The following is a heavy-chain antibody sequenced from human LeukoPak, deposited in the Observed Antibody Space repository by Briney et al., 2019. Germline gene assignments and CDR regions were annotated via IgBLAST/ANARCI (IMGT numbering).Heavy chain of an antibody. CDR1: GYTLTGYY. D-gene: IGHD3-22*01. V-gene: IGHV1-2*02. Sequence: ASVKVSCKASGYTLTGYYMHWVRQAPGQGLEWMGWINPNSGGTNYAQKFQGRVTMTRDTSISTAYMELSRLRSDGTAVYYCARTANYDSTGYDAFDIWGQGTMVTVSS. CDR3: ARTANYDSTGYDAFDI. CDR2: INPNSGGT. J-gene: IGHJ3*02.